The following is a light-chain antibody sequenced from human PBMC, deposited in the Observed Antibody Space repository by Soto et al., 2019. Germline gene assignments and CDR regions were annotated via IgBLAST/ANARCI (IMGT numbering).Light chain of an antibody. CDR3: QQYGDSPLT. CDR2: GAS. J-gene: IGKJ4*01. Sequence: EIVLTQSPGTLSLSPGERATLSCRASQTVTSDYLAWYQQKPGQAPRLLIYGASDRATGIPARFSASGSGTDFTLTISRLEPQDFAIYYCQQYGDSPLTFGGGTWVDIK. CDR1: QTVTSDY. V-gene: IGKV3-20*01.